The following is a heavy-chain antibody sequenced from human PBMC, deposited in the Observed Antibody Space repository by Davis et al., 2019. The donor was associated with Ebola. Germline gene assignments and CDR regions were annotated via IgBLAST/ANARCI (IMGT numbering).Heavy chain of an antibody. V-gene: IGHV1-69*13. Sequence: SVKVSCKASGGTFSSYAISWVRQAPGQGLEWMGGIIPIFGTANYAQKFQGRVTITADEFTSTMELSSLRSEDTAVYYCARGRGGSLNPWFDPWGQGTLVTVSS. D-gene: IGHD1-26*01. CDR2: IIPIFGTA. J-gene: IGHJ5*02. CDR3: ARGRGGSLNPWFDP. CDR1: GGTFSSYA.